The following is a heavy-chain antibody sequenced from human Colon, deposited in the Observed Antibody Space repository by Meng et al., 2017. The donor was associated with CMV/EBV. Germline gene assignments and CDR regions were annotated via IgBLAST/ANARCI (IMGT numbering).Heavy chain of an antibody. Sequence: QLHLGESGPGLVKPSETLSLTCTVSGGSFTSNSYFWGGIRQPPGKGLEYIGSIYNSGGAYYNPSLKSRVTISLDTSKNQFSLKLSSVTAADTAMYYCARVVLNFFDCWGQGTLVTVSS. V-gene: IGHV4-39*07. CDR3: ARVVLNFFDC. CDR1: GGSFTSNSYF. J-gene: IGHJ4*02. CDR2: IYNSGGA. D-gene: IGHD3-10*02.